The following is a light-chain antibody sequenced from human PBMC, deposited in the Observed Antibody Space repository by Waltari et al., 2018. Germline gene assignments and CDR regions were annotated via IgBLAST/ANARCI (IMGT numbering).Light chain of an antibody. V-gene: IGLV1-44*01. J-gene: IGLJ1*01. CDR3: AAWDDTLNGYYV. CDR1: SSHIGSNT. CDR2: SNN. Sequence: QSVLTQPPSASGTPGQRFTISCSGSSSHIGSNTVHWYRRPPGTAPQLLIYSNNQRPSGVPGRFSGSKSGTSASLAIIGLQSEDEGDYYCAAWDDTLNGYYVFGSGTKVTVL.